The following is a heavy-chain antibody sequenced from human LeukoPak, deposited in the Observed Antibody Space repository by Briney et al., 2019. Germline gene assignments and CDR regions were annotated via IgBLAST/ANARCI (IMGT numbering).Heavy chain of an antibody. D-gene: IGHD6-6*01. J-gene: IGHJ4*02. CDR1: GFTFSSYG. Sequence: GGSLRLSCAASGFTFSSYGMHWVRQAPGKGLEWVAVISYDGSNKYYADSVKGRFTISRDNSKNTLYLQMNSLRAEDTAVYYCARDGRQGGSSGYWGQGTLVTVSS. CDR3: ARDGRQGGSSGY. CDR2: ISYDGSNK. V-gene: IGHV3-30*03.